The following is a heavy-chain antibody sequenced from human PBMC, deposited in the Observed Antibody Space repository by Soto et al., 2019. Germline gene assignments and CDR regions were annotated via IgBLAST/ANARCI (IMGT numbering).Heavy chain of an antibody. D-gene: IGHD5-12*01. J-gene: IGHJ4*02. V-gene: IGHV1-69*13. Sequence: ASVKVSCKASGGTFSSYAISWVRQAPGQGLEWMGGIIPIFGTANYAQKFQGRVTITADESTSTAYMELSSLRSEDTAVYYCARVGSGYDYRGFDYWGQGTLVTVSS. CDR1: GGTFSSYA. CDR3: ARVGSGYDYRGFDY. CDR2: IIPIFGTA.